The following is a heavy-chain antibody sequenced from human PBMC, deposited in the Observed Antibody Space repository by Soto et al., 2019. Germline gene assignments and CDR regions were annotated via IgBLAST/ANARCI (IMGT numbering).Heavy chain of an antibody. CDR2: IIPIRGIA. J-gene: IGHJ6*03. CDR1: GGTFSSYT. D-gene: IGHD3-3*01. Sequence: ASVKVSCKASGGTFSSYTISWVRQAPGQGVEWMGRIIPIRGIANYAQKFQGRVTITADKSTSTAYMELSSMGSGDPAVYYCATDWGYDFWRGALSPISSYYYMDVWGKGTRVTVSS. V-gene: IGHV1-69*04. CDR3: ATDWGYDFWRGALSPISSYYYMDV.